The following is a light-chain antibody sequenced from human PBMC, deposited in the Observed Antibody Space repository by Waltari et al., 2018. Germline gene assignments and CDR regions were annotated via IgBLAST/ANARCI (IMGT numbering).Light chain of an antibody. CDR3: CSYAGSHTLV. V-gene: IGLV2-23*02. CDR2: EVN. J-gene: IGLJ3*02. CDR1: SSDVGTYNL. Sequence: QSALTQPASVSGSLGQSITISCTGTSSDVGTYNLVSWYQQYPGKAPKLMIYEVNKRPSGLSNRFCGSKTDNTASLTISGLQAEDEADYYCCSYAGSHTLVFGGGTELTVL.